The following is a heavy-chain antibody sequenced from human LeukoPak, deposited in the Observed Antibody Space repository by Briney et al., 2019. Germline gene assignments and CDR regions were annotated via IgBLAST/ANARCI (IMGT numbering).Heavy chain of an antibody. D-gene: IGHD6-6*01. CDR3: ASAPLEYSSSSAYYGMDV. CDR1: GGTFSSYA. Sequence: GASVKVSCKASGGTFSSYAISWVRQAPGQGLEWMGRIIPIFGIANCAQKFQGRVTITADKSTSTAYMELSSLRSEDTAVYYCASAPLEYSSSSAYYGMDVWGQGTTVTVSS. J-gene: IGHJ6*02. CDR2: IIPIFGIA. V-gene: IGHV1-69*04.